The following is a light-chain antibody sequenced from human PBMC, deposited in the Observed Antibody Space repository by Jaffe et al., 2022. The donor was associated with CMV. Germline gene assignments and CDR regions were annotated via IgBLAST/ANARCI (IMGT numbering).Light chain of an antibody. CDR3: MQAPET. V-gene: IGKV2-28*01. Sequence: DIVMTQSPLSLPVTPGEPASISCRSSQSLLHSNGYNYLDWYLQKPGQSPQLLIYLGSNRASGVPDRFSGSGSGTDFTLKISRVEAEDVGVYYCMQAPETFGQGTKVEIK. CDR2: LGS. J-gene: IGKJ1*01. CDR1: QSLLHSNGYNY.